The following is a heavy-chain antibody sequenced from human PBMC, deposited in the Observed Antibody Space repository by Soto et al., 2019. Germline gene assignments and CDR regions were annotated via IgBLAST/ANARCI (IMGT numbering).Heavy chain of an antibody. Sequence: PSETLSLTCAVYGGSFRGYYWTWFRQPPGKGLEWIGEINHSGSTNYNPSLKSRVTISVDTSKNQFSLKLSSVTAADTAVYYCATTQEYSGYDRWGQGTLVTVSS. CDR3: ATTQEYSGYDR. V-gene: IGHV4-34*01. CDR2: INHSGST. J-gene: IGHJ4*02. CDR1: GGSFRGYY. D-gene: IGHD5-12*01.